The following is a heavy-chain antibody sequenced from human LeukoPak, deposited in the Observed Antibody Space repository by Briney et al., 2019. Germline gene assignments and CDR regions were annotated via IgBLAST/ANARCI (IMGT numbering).Heavy chain of an antibody. V-gene: IGHV1-18*01. D-gene: IGHD6-19*01. CDR2: ISAYNGNT. CDR1: GYTFTSYG. CDR3: ARDGSGWIFDY. Sequence: ASVKVSCKASGYTFTSYGISWVRQAPGQGLEWMGWISAYNGNTNYAQKLQGRVTMTRDTSTSTVYMELSSLRSEDTAVYYCARDGSGWIFDYWGQGTLVTVSS. J-gene: IGHJ4*02.